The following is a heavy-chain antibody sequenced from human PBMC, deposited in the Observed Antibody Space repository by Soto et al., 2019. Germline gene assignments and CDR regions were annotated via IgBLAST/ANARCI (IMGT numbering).Heavy chain of an antibody. Sequence: EVQLLESGGGLVQPGGSLRLSCAVSGFSISTYAMSWVRQAPGKGLDWLSAISDSGDRTHYADSVKGRFTVSRDTSKNTLYLQMNTLRAEDKDVYYCAKDKPGTTSFDYWGQGTLVTVS. D-gene: IGHD1-1*01. CDR1: GFSISTYA. CDR3: AKDKPGTTSFDY. V-gene: IGHV3-23*01. J-gene: IGHJ4*02. CDR2: ISDSGDRT.